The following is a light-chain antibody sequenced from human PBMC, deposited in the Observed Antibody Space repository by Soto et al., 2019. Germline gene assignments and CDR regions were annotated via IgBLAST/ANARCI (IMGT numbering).Light chain of an antibody. CDR3: QQTDTLPST. CDR1: QTINYY. V-gene: IGKV1-33*01. Sequence: IQMTQSPSSLSASVGDSVTITCQASQTINYYLNWYQQKPGKAPELLIYDASNLETGVPSKFSGSGFGTYFTFTVSNLQPEDIGTYYCQQTDTLPSTFGQGTRLEIK. CDR2: DAS. J-gene: IGKJ5*01.